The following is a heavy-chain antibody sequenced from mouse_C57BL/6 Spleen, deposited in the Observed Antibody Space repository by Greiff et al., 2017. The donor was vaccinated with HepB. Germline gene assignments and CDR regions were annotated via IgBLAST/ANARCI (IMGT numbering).Heavy chain of an antibody. CDR3: ARGGGDYYGSNWYFDV. CDR2: INPNNGGT. CDR1: GYTFTDYN. Sequence: VQLKQSGPELVKPGASVKLPCKASGYTFTDYNMDWVKQSHGKSLEWIGDINPNNGGTIYNQKFKGKATLTVDKSSSTAYMELRSLTSEDTAVYYCARGGGDYYGSNWYFDVWGTGTTVTVSS. J-gene: IGHJ1*03. D-gene: IGHD1-1*01. V-gene: IGHV1-18*01.